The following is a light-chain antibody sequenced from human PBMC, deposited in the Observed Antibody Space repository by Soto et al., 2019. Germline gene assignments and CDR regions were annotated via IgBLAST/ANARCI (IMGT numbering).Light chain of an antibody. J-gene: IGKJ1*01. CDR3: QQYNNLPRT. V-gene: IGKV3-15*01. CDR2: GAS. Sequence: EIVMTQSPATLSVSPGERATLSCRASQSVSNTLAWYQQKPGQAPRLLIYGASTRATGIPARFSGSGSGTDFTLTISILHSEDFAVYYCQQYNNLPRTFGHGTKVEIK. CDR1: QSVSNT.